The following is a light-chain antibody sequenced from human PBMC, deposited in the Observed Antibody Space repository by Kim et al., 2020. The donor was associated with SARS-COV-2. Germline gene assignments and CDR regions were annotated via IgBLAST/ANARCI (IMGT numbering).Light chain of an antibody. V-gene: IGLV2-11*03. CDR2: EVT. CDR1: SRDRGRYNS. Sequence: PGQSELISCNWTSRDRGRYNSGPWYQQHPSKTPKFIIHEVTKRPSGVPARFSGSKSGNTASLTVSGLQPDDEADYYCCSFAGSAYVFGTGTKVTVL. J-gene: IGLJ1*01. CDR3: CSFAGSAYV.